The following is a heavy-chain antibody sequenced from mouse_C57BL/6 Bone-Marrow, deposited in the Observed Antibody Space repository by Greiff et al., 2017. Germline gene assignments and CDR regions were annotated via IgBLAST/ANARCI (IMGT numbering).Heavy chain of an antibody. CDR2: INPSSGYP. V-gene: IGHV1-7*01. Sequence: QVQLQQSGAELAKPGASVKLSCKASGYTFTSYWMHGVKQRPGPGLEWLGYINPSSGYPKYNQQFKDKATFTSDKSSCTAYMQLSSLPCEDSSVYFCATSYYRAYWGHGTLVTVSA. J-gene: IGHJ3*01. D-gene: IGHD2-12*01. CDR3: ATSYYRAY. CDR1: GYTFTSYW.